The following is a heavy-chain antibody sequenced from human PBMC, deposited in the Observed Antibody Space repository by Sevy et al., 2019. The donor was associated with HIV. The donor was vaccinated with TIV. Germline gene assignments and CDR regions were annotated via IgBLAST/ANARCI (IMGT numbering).Heavy chain of an antibody. CDR3: ASGVGAAPFDY. J-gene: IGHJ4*02. CDR2: IYSGGST. D-gene: IGHD1-26*01. Sequence: GGSLRLSCAASGFTVSSNYMSWVRQAPGKGLEWVSVIYSGGSTYYADSVKGRLTISRDNSKNTLYLQMNSLRAEDTAVYYCASGVGAAPFDYWGQGTLVTVSS. V-gene: IGHV3-53*01. CDR1: GFTVSSNY.